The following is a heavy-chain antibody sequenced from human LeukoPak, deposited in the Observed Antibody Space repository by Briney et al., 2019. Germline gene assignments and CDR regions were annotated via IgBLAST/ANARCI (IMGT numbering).Heavy chain of an antibody. Sequence: PLETLSLTCTVSGGSISSGDYYWSWIRQPPGKGLEWIGYIYYSGSTYYNPSLKSRVTISVDTSKNQFSLKLSSVTAADTAVYYCARELRSSSFDYWGQGTLVTVSS. CDR2: IYYSGST. V-gene: IGHV4-30-4*08. CDR3: ARELRSSSFDY. J-gene: IGHJ4*02. CDR1: GGSISSGDYY. D-gene: IGHD6-6*01.